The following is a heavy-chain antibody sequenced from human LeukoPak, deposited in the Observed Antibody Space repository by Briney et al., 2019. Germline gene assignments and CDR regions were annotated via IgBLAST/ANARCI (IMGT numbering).Heavy chain of an antibody. CDR3: ARGGGRGSDY. Sequence: PGGSLRLSCGASGFTFSNHWMSWVRQAPGRGLEWVANIKEDGSERYYVASVEGRLTISRDNAKNSLYPQMNSLRAEDTAVYYCARGGGRGSDYWGQGTLVTVSS. D-gene: IGHD1-1*01. CDR2: IKEDGSER. J-gene: IGHJ4*02. CDR1: GFTFSNHW. V-gene: IGHV3-7*05.